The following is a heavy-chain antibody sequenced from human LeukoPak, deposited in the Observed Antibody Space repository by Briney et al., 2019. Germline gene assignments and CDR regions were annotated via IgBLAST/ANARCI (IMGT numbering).Heavy chain of an antibody. J-gene: IGHJ6*02. Sequence: PSETLSLTCTVSGGSISSSSYYWGWIRQPPGKGLEWIGSIYYSGSTYYNPSLKSRVTISVDTSKNQFSLKLSSVTAADTAVYYCARWGTVTTGPYWYYYGMDVWGQGTTVTVSS. V-gene: IGHV4-39*07. CDR1: GGSISSSSYY. CDR3: ARWGTVTTGPYWYYYGMDV. CDR2: IYYSGST. D-gene: IGHD4-17*01.